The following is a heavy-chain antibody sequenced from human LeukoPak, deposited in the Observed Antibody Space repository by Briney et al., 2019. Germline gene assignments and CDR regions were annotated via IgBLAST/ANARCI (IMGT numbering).Heavy chain of an antibody. D-gene: IGHD3-22*01. CDR2: IIPIFGAA. V-gene: IGHV1-69*01. Sequence: ASVKVSRKASGGTFSSYTISWVRQAPRQGLEWMGGIIPIFGAANYAKKFQGRVTITADESTSKAYMELSSLRSEDTAVYYCARGYPYYYDSSGYYPYWGQGTLVTVSS. J-gene: IGHJ4*02. CDR1: GGTFSSYT. CDR3: ARGYPYYYDSSGYYPY.